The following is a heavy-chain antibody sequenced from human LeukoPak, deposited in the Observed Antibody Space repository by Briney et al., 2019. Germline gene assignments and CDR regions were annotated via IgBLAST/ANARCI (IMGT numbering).Heavy chain of an antibody. D-gene: IGHD6-13*01. CDR3: ARVPRIAAPGTPRTYNWFDP. CDR2: IYNGVST. V-gene: IGHV3-53*01. Sequence: PGGSLRLSCAASGIIVSNNYMSWVRQAPGKGLEWVSVIYNGVSTFYAGSVKGRFTISSDNSKNTLYLQMNSLRAEDTAVYYCARVPRIAAPGTPRTYNWFDPWGQGTLVTVSS. J-gene: IGHJ5*02. CDR1: GIIVSNNY.